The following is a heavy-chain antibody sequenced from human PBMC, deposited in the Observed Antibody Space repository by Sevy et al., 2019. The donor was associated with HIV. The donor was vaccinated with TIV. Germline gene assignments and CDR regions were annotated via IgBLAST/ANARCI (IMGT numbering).Heavy chain of an antibody. CDR1: GFAFSSHA. CDR2: ISYEGTET. V-gene: IGHV3-30-3*01. Sequence: GGSLRLSCAASGFAFSSHAMHWVRQAPGKGLEWVATISYEGTETFYAASVEGRFTISRNNSKNMLSLQINSLRPEDTAVYYCARGGGYSIKWYPLYWGHGTRVTVSS. J-gene: IGHJ4*01. CDR3: ARGGGYSIKWYPLY. D-gene: IGHD6-13*01.